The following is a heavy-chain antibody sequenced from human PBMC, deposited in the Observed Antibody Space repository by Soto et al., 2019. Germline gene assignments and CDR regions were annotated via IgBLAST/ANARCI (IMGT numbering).Heavy chain of an antibody. CDR1: GYTFTSYA. V-gene: IGHV1-3*01. D-gene: IGHD6-19*01. Sequence: GASVKVSCKASGYTFTSYAMHWVRQAPGQRLEWMGWINAGNGNTKYSQKFQGRVTITRDTSASTAYMELSSLRSEDTAVYYCARANRIAVAGTYVLYNWFDPWGQGTLVTVSS. CDR3: ARANRIAVAGTYVLYNWFDP. CDR2: INAGNGNT. J-gene: IGHJ5*02.